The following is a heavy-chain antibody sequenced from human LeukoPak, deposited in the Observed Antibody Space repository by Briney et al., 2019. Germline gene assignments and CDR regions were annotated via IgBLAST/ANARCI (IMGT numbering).Heavy chain of an antibody. D-gene: IGHD6-6*01. CDR2: IYTSGST. V-gene: IGHV4-61*02. J-gene: IGHJ4*02. CDR1: GSSISSGNYY. CDR3: ARNIPARPQDY. Sequence: SQTLSLTCTVAGSSISSGNYYWSWIRQPAGKGLEWIGRIYTSGSTNYNPSLKSRVTISVDTSKNQFSLKLSSVTAADTAVYYCARNIPARPQDYSGPGALVTVSS.